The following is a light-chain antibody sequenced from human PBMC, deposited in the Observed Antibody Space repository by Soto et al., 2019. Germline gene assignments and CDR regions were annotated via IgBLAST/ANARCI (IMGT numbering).Light chain of an antibody. CDR2: GAS. CDR3: QQYDSSCT. J-gene: IGKJ1*01. Sequence: ETVLTQSPGTLSLSPGERATLSCRASQSVSSNLAWYQQKPGQAPRLLIYGASNMPTGIPDRFSGSGSGTEFTLTISRLEPEDFAVYYCQQYDSSCTFGQGTKVDIK. V-gene: IGKV3-20*01. CDR1: QSVSSN.